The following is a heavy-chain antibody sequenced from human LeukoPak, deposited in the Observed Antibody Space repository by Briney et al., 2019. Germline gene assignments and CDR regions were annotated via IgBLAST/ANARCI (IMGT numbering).Heavy chain of an antibody. CDR1: GGSISSHY. D-gene: IGHD3-22*01. Sequence: PSETLSLTCSVSGGSISSHYWSWIRQPPGKGLEWIGYIYYSGSTNYNPSPKSRVTISVDTSKNQFSLKLSSVTAADTAVYYCAREGYYDSSGYTHWGQGTLVTVSS. J-gene: IGHJ4*02. V-gene: IGHV4-59*11. CDR2: IYYSGST. CDR3: AREGYYDSSGYTH.